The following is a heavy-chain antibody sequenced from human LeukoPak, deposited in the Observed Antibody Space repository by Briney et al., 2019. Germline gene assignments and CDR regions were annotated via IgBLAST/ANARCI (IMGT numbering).Heavy chain of an antibody. J-gene: IGHJ4*02. CDR3: VKLVDSSSQY. V-gene: IGHV3-11*01. D-gene: IGHD2-15*01. CDR1: GFTFSDHY. Sequence: GGSLRLSCAASGFTFSDHYMSWIRQAPGKGLECVSYISSGGSTTYYTDSVKGRFTISRDNGKSTLYLQMNSLRVEDTAIYYCVKLVDSSSQYWGQGTLVTVSS. CDR2: ISSGGSTT.